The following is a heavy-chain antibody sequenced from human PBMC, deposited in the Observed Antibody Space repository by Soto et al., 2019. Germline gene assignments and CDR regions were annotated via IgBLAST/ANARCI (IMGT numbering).Heavy chain of an antibody. J-gene: IGHJ4*02. Sequence: SETLSLTCTVSGGSVSSGSYYWSWIRQPPGKGLEWIGYIYYSGSTNYNPSLKSRVTISVDTSKNQFSLKLSSVTAADTAVYYCAREKVGYYDSSGSIDYWGQGTLVTVSS. CDR2: IYYSGST. CDR3: AREKVGYYDSSGSIDY. V-gene: IGHV4-61*01. CDR1: GGSVSSGSYY. D-gene: IGHD3-22*01.